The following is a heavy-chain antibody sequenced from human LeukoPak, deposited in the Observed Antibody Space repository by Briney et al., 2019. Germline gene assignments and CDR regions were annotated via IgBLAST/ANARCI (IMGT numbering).Heavy chain of an antibody. CDR3: AKRLGDY. J-gene: IGHJ4*02. CDR1: GFTFSSYA. Sequence: PGGSLRLSCVASGFTFSSYAMSWVRQAPGKGLEWVSTISGGGGTTYYADSVRGQFTISRDDSKNTLYLQMNSLRDEDTAVYYCAKRLGDYWGQGTLVTVSS. V-gene: IGHV3-23*01. D-gene: IGHD3-10*01. CDR2: ISGGGGTT.